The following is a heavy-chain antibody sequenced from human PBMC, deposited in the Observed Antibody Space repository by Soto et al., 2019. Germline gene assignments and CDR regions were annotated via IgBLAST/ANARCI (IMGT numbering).Heavy chain of an antibody. CDR2: IKEDGSEK. D-gene: IGHD2-2*01. Sequence: GGSLRLSCAASGFTFSSYWMSWVRQAPGKGLEWVANIKEDGSEKYYVDSVKGRFSISRDNAKNSLYLQMNSLRAEDTALYYCARLRHYHDSTSYYYYCGMDVWGQGTTVTVSS. CDR3: ARLRHYHDSTSYYYYCGMDV. V-gene: IGHV3-7*05. J-gene: IGHJ6*02. CDR1: GFTFSSYW.